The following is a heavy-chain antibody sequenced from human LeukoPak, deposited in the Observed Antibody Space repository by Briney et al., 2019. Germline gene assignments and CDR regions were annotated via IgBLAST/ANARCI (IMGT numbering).Heavy chain of an antibody. CDR2: INHSGST. J-gene: IGHJ6*02. CDR1: GGSVSGYY. D-gene: IGHD6-13*01. Sequence: SETLSLTCTVSGGSVSGYYWSWIRQPPGKGLEWIGEINHSGSTNYNPSLKSRVTISVDTSKNQFSLKLSSVTAADTAVYYCARIMLAAAGSFYYYYYGMDVWGQGTTVTVSS. CDR3: ARIMLAAAGSFYYYYYGMDV. V-gene: IGHV4-34*01.